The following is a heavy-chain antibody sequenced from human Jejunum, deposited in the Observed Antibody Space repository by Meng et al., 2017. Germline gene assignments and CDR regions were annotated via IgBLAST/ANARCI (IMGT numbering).Heavy chain of an antibody. CDR1: GYTFSDYY. D-gene: IGHD3-22*01. J-gene: IGHJ4*02. CDR3: ARENYDISGYYYSTF. CDR2: INPISGDT. Sequence: QVQLVQSGAEVKQSGASVKVSCKASGYTFSDYYMHWVRQAPGQGLEWMGRINPISGDTNYAQKFQGRVTMTRDTSISTAYMELSSLTSDDTAEYYCARENYDISGYYYSTFWGQGSLVTVSS. V-gene: IGHV1-2*06.